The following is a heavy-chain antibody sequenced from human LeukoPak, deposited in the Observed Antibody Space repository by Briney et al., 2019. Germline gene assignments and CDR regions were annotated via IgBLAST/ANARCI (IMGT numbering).Heavy chain of an antibody. CDR1: GGSISSSSYY. Sequence: SETLSLTCTVSGGSISSSSYYWGWIRQPPGKGLEWIGYIYYSGSTYYNPSLKSRVTISVDTSKNQFSLKLSSVTAADTAVYYCARGDSSGYFDAFDIWGQGTMVTVSS. CDR2: IYYSGST. D-gene: IGHD3-22*01. V-gene: IGHV4-31*03. CDR3: ARGDSSGYFDAFDI. J-gene: IGHJ3*02.